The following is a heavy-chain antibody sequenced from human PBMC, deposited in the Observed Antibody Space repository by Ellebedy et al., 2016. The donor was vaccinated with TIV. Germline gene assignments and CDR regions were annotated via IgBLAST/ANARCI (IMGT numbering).Heavy chain of an antibody. CDR3: AREYYYGMDV. Sequence: GESLKISCGASGFIFKNFLMYWVRQAPGKGLEWVSYISSSSSYTNYADSVKGRFTISRDNAKNSLYLQMNSLRAEDTAVYYCAREYYYGMDVWGQGTTVTVSS. V-gene: IGHV3-11*06. J-gene: IGHJ6*02. CDR1: GFIFKNFL. CDR2: ISSSSSYT.